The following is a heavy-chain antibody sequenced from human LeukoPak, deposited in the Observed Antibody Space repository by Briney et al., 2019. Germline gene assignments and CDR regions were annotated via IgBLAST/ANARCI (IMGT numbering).Heavy chain of an antibody. CDR2: ISYDGSNK. V-gene: IGHV3-30*18. J-gene: IGHJ6*04. Sequence: PGGSLRLSCAASGFTVSSNYMRGLRQAPGKGVEGVAVISYDGSNKYYADSVKGRFTISRDNSKNTLYLQMNSPRAEDTAVYYCAELGITMIGGVWGKGTTVTISS. CDR3: AELGITMIGGV. CDR1: GFTVSSNY. D-gene: IGHD3-10*02.